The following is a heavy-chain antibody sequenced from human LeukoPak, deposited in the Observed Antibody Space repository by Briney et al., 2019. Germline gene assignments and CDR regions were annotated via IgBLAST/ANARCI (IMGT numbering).Heavy chain of an antibody. V-gene: IGHV3-23*01. CDR2: ISGSGGST. CDR1: GFTFSSYA. Sequence: SGGSLRLSCAASGFTFSSYAMSWVRQAPGKGLEWVSGISGSGGSTYYADSVKGRFTISRDKSKNTVYLEMNSLRAEDTALYYCAKSGYYYDSGPGYWGQGTLVNVSS. D-gene: IGHD3-22*01. CDR3: AKSGYYYDSGPGY. J-gene: IGHJ4*02.